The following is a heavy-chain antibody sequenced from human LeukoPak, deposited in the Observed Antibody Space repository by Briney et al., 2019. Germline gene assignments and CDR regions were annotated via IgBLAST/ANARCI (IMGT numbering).Heavy chain of an antibody. CDR1: GGTFSSYA. D-gene: IGHD4-11*01. J-gene: IGHJ4*02. Sequence: ASVKVSCKASGGTFSSYAISWVRQAPGQGLEWMGGIIPIFGTANYAQKFQGRVTITADESTSTAYMELSSLRSEDTAVYYCATQRGDYSVDYWGQGTLVTVSS. V-gene: IGHV1-69*13. CDR2: IIPIFGTA. CDR3: ATQRGDYSVDY.